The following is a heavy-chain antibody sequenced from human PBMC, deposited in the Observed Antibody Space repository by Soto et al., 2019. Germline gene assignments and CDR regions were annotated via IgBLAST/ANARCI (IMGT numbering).Heavy chain of an antibody. CDR1: GFTFSSYA. J-gene: IGHJ6*02. V-gene: IGHV3-23*01. CDR3: AKDRYYYGSGALGGMDV. D-gene: IGHD3-10*01. CDR2: SSGSGDNT. Sequence: GGSLRLSCAASGFTFSSYAMSWVRPAPGKGLEWVAASSGSGDNTYYADSVKGRFTISRDNSKNTLNLQMNSLRDEDLAVYYCAKDRYYYGSGALGGMDVWGQGTTVTVSS.